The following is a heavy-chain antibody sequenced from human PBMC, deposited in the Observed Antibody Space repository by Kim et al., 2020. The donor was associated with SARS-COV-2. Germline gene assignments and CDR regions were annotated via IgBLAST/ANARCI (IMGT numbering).Heavy chain of an antibody. CDR3: ARGSSGYYNYYYGMDV. Sequence: DSVKGRITITRENTKNSLYLRMNSLRAEDTALYYCARGSSGYYNYYYGMDVWGQGTTVTVSS. D-gene: IGHD3-22*01. V-gene: IGHV3-20*03. J-gene: IGHJ6*02.